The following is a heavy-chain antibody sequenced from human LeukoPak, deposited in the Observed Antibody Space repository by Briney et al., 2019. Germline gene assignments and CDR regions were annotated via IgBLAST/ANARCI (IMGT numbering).Heavy chain of an antibody. Sequence: SQTLSLTCTVSGGSISSGDYYWSWIRQPPGKGLEWIGRIYTSGSTNYNPSLKSRVTISVDTSKNQFSLKLSSVTAADTAVYYCAREQTVYGGNIYFDYWGQGTLVTVSS. CDR1: GGSISSGDYY. CDR2: IYTSGST. D-gene: IGHD4-23*01. V-gene: IGHV4-61*02. CDR3: AREQTVYGGNIYFDY. J-gene: IGHJ4*02.